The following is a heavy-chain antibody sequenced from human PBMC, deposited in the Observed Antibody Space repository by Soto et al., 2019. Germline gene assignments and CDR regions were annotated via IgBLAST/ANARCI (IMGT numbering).Heavy chain of an antibody. CDR2: ISYSGST. J-gene: IGHJ4*02. V-gene: IGHV4-59*01. D-gene: IGHD1-1*01. CDR1: GGSINSYY. CDR3: ARGQLVTFDY. Sequence: PSETLSLTCSVSGGSINSYYWTWIRQPPGKGLEWIGYISYSGSTNYNPSLKSRVTISLDTSKNQFSLKLTSVTAADTAVLYCARGQLVTFDYWGQGTLVTVSS.